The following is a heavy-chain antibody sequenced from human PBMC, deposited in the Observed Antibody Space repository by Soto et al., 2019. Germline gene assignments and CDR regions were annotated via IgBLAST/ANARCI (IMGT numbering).Heavy chain of an antibody. J-gene: IGHJ6*03. CDR1: GYTFTGYY. D-gene: IGHD3-10*01. Sequence: ASVKVSCKASGYTFTGYYMHWVRQAPGQGLEWMGWINPNSGGTNYAQKFQGWVTMTRDTSISTAYMELSRLRSDDTAVYYCARGLPLMVRGFIPGNYYYYMDFWGKGTTVTVSS. CDR2: INPNSGGT. V-gene: IGHV1-2*04. CDR3: ARGLPLMVRGFIPGNYYYYMDF.